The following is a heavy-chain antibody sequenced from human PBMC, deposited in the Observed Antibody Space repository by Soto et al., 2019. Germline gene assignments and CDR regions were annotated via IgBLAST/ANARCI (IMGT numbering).Heavy chain of an antibody. D-gene: IGHD5-18*01. Sequence: PGESLKISCKGSGYSFTSYWIGWVRQMPGKGLEWMGIIYPDDSDTRYSPSFQGQVIMSADKSITTAYLQWSSLKASDTAMYYCERKGKYNYGSHDYWGQGTLVTVSS. CDR3: ERKGKYNYGSHDY. V-gene: IGHV5-51*01. CDR2: IYPDDSDT. CDR1: GYSFTSYW. J-gene: IGHJ4*02.